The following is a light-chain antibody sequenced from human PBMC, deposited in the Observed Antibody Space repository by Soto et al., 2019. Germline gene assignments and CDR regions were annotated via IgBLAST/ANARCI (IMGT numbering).Light chain of an antibody. Sequence: QSVLTQPPSVSGAPGQTVTISCTGTRSNIGANYDVSWYQQLPGAAPRVVIFGNNKRPSGVPDRFTGSKSGTSASLAITGLQPEDEADYYCQSKVFGGGTKLTVL. CDR3: QSKV. CDR1: RSNIGANYD. J-gene: IGLJ3*02. V-gene: IGLV1-40*01. CDR2: GNN.